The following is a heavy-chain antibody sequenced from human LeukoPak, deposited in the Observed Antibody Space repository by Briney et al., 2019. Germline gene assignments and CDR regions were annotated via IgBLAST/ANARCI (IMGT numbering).Heavy chain of an antibody. CDR3: ARDPPTYYYGSGSYSPEDY. Sequence: GGSLRLSCAASGFTFSSYEMNWVRQAPGKGLEWVSYISSSGSTIYYADSVKGRFTISRDNAKNSLYLQMNSLRAEDTAVYYCARDPPTYYYGSGSYSPEDYWGQGTLVTVSS. CDR2: ISSSGSTI. CDR1: GFTFSSYE. D-gene: IGHD3-10*01. J-gene: IGHJ4*02. V-gene: IGHV3-48*03.